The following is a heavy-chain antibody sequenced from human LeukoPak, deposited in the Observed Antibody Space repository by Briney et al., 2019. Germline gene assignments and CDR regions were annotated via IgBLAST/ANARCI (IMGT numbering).Heavy chain of an antibody. D-gene: IGHD1-26*01. V-gene: IGHV4-39*01. CDR3: ARQRGGSWVNDY. CDR1: DASISSSYFY. Sequence: SVTLSLTCTVSDASISSSYFYWSWIRQPPGKGLEWIGNVFHSGSTHYSPSLKSRVTISVDTSRKQFSLRLSAATAADTAVYYCARQRGGSWVNDYWGQGTLVTVSS. CDR2: VFHSGST. J-gene: IGHJ4*02.